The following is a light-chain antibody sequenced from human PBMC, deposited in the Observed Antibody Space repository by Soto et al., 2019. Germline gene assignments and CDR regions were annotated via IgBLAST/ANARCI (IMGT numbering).Light chain of an antibody. CDR2: GAS. CDR3: QQYGSSWFT. J-gene: IGKJ3*01. V-gene: IGKV3-20*01. CDR1: QSVSFNY. Sequence: EIVLTQSPGTLSLSPGERATLSCRASQSVSFNYLAWYQQKPGQAPRLLIYGASSRATGIPDRFSGSGSGTDFTLTISRLETEAFAVYYCQQYGSSWFTFGPGNKVDIK.